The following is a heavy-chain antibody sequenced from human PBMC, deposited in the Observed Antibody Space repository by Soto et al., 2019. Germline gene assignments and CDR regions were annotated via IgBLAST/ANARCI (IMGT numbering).Heavy chain of an antibody. CDR3: ARYGYNLGEYFQH. D-gene: IGHD5-12*01. V-gene: IGHV1-69*13. CDR1: GGTFSSYA. J-gene: IGHJ1*01. CDR2: IIPIFGTA. Sequence: ASVKVSFKASGGTFSSYAISWVRQAPGQGLEWMGGIIPIFGTANYAQKFQGRVTITADESTSTAYMELSSLRSEDTAVYYCARYGYNLGEYFQHWGQGTLVTVSS.